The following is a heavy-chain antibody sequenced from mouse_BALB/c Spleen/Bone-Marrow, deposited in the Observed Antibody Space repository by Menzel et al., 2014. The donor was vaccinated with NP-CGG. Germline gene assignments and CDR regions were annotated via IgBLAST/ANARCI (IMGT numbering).Heavy chain of an antibody. V-gene: IGHV2-6-7*01. CDR3: ARDSFLITRALDY. Sequence: VKVVESGPGLVAPSQSLSITCTVSGFSLTGYGVSWVRQPPGKGLEWLGMIWGDGSTDYNSALTSRLSITKDNSKSQVFLKMSRLQTDDTARYYCARDSFLITRALDYWGQGTSVTVSS. CDR2: IWGDGST. D-gene: IGHD2-4*01. CDR1: GFSLTGYG. J-gene: IGHJ4*01.